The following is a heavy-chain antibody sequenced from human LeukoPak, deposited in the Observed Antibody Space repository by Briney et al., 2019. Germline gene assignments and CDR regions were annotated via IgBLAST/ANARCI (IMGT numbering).Heavy chain of an antibody. CDR3: AKDPSDSSSWYGVHFDL. D-gene: IGHD6-13*01. Sequence: PGGSLRLSCAASGFTFSSYAMSWVRQAPGKGLEWVSAISGSGGSTYYADSVKGRFTISRDNAQNSLYLQMNSLRAEDTALYYCAKDPSDSSSWYGVHFDLWGRGTLVTVSS. CDR1: GFTFSSYA. J-gene: IGHJ2*01. CDR2: ISGSGGST. V-gene: IGHV3-23*01.